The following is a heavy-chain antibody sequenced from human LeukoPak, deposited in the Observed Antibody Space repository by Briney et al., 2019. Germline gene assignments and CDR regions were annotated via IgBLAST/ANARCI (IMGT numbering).Heavy chain of an antibody. J-gene: IGHJ4*02. Sequence: SQTLSLTCAISGDSVSSYLAAWHWIRQSPSRGLEWLGRTYYRSKWYNGYAVSVKSRIAINPDTSKNQFSLQLSSVTLEDTAVYYCARGHSGYRDSWGQGTLVTVSS. CDR3: ARGHSGYRDS. V-gene: IGHV6-1*01. CDR2: TYYRSKWYN. CDR1: GDSVSSYLAA. D-gene: IGHD5-12*01.